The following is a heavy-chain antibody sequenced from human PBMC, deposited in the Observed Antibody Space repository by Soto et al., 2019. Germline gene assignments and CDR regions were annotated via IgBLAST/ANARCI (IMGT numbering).Heavy chain of an antibody. CDR1: GGSISSYY. D-gene: IGHD2-15*01. Sequence: PSETLSLTCTVSGGSISSYYWSWIRQPPGKGLEWIGYIYYSGSTNYNPSLKSRVTISVDTSKNQFSLKLSSVTAADTAVYYCARDLRGSSGGFDYWGQGTLVTV. CDR2: IYYSGST. V-gene: IGHV4-59*01. J-gene: IGHJ4*02. CDR3: ARDLRGSSGGFDY.